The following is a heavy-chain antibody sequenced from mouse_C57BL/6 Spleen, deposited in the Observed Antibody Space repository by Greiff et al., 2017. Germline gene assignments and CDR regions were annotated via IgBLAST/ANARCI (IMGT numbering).Heavy chain of an antibody. CDR3: ARRSRGYVDV. J-gene: IGHJ1*03. CDR1: GYSFTGYY. CDR2: INPSTGGT. V-gene: IGHV1-42*01. Sequence: VQLQQSGPELVKPGASVKISCTASGYSFTGYYMNWVKQSPEKSLEWIGEINPSTGGTTYKQKFKAKATLTVDKTSSTAYMQLKSLASEDSAVYYCARRSRGYVDVWGTGTTVTVSS.